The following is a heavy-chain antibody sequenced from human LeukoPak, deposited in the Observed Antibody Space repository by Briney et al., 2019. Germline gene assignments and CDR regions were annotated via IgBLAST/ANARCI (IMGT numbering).Heavy chain of an antibody. V-gene: IGHV3-30*04. Sequence: GRSLRLSCAASGFTFSSYAMHWVRQAPGKGLEWVAVISYDGSNKYYADSVKGRFTISRDNSKNTLYLQMNSLRVEDTAVYYCARSGYTRFDYWGQGTLVTVSS. CDR2: ISYDGSNK. CDR1: GFTFSSYA. J-gene: IGHJ4*02. CDR3: ARSGYTRFDY. D-gene: IGHD5-24*01.